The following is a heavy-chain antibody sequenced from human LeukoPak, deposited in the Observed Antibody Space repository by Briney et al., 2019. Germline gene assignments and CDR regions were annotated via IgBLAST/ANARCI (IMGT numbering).Heavy chain of an antibody. Sequence: GGSLEISCQGSGYRFTSYWIGWVRQLPGKGLERMGIIYPGDSDTRYSPSFQGQVTISADKSISTAYLQWSSLKASDTAMYYCAIRYSGSYNDYWGQGTLVTVSS. D-gene: IGHD1-26*01. CDR2: IYPGDSDT. CDR1: GYRFTSYW. CDR3: AIRYSGSYNDY. J-gene: IGHJ4*02. V-gene: IGHV5-51*01.